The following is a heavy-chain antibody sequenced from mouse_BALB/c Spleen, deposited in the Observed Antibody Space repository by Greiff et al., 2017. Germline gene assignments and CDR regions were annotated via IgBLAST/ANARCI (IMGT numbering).Heavy chain of an antibody. J-gene: IGHJ4*01. Sequence: VQLVESGPSLVQPSQSLSITCTVSGFSLTSYGVHWVRQSPGKGLEWLGVIWRGGSTDYNAAFMSRLSITKDNSKSQVFFKMNSLQADDTAIYYCAKNGASLYYAMDYWGQGTSVTVSS. CDR3: AKNGASLYYAMDY. V-gene: IGHV2-5-1*01. CDR2: IWRGGST. CDR1: GFSLTSYG. D-gene: IGHD6-1*01.